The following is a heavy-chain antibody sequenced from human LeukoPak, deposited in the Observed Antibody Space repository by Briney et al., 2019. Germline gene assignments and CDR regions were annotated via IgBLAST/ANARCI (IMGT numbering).Heavy chain of an antibody. CDR2: IYYSGST. CDR1: GGSISSYY. D-gene: IGHD3-22*01. J-gene: IGHJ4*02. CDR3: ARDRKWLIDY. V-gene: IGHV4-59*06. Sequence: SETLSLTCTVSGGSISSYYWSWIRQPPGKGLEWIGYIYYSGSTYYNPSLKSRVTISVDTSKNQFSLKLSSVTAADTAVYYCARDRKWLIDYWGQGTLVTVSS.